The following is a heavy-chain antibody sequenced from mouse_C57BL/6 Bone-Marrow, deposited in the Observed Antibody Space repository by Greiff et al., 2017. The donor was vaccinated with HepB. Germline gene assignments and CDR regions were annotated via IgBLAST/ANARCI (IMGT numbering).Heavy chain of an antibody. CDR2: ILPSIGRT. J-gene: IGHJ3*01. CDR3: RDASYYDSY. D-gene: IGHD2-4*01. V-gene: IGHV15-2*01. Sequence: QVQLKQSGSELRSPGSSVKLSCKDFDSEVFPIAYMSWVRQKPGHGFEWIGGILPSIGRTIYGEKFEDKATLDADTLSNTAYLELNSLTSEDSAVYYWRDASYYDSYWGQGTLVTVSA. CDR1: DSEVFPIAY.